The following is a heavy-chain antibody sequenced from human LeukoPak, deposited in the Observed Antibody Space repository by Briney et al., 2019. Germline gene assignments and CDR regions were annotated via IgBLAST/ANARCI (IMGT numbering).Heavy chain of an antibody. CDR3: ARARNDILTGSSAFDI. Sequence: PGGSLRLSCAASGFTFSSYAMHWVRQAPGKGLEWVAVISYDGSNKYYADSVKGRFTISRDNSKNTLYLQMNSLRAEDTAVYYCARARNDILTGSSAFDIWGQGTMVTVSS. J-gene: IGHJ3*02. CDR1: GFTFSSYA. D-gene: IGHD3-9*01. CDR2: ISYDGSNK. V-gene: IGHV3-30*04.